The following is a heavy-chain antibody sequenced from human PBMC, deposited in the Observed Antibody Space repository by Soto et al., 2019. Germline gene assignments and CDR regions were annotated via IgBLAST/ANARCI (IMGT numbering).Heavy chain of an antibody. V-gene: IGHV3-33*01. Sequence: PGGSLRLSCAASGFTFSSYGMHWVRQAPGKGLEWVAVTWYDGSNKYYADSVKGRFTISRDNSKNTLYLQMNSLRAEDTAVYYCARDLHSGYDSTAHYWGQGPLVTVSS. D-gene: IGHD5-12*01. CDR1: GFTFSSYG. J-gene: IGHJ4*02. CDR2: TWYDGSNK. CDR3: ARDLHSGYDSTAHY.